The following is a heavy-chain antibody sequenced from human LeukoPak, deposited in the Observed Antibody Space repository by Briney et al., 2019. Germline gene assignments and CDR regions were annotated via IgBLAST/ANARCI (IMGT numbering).Heavy chain of an antibody. V-gene: IGHV3-23*01. CDR2: ISGSGGST. J-gene: IGHJ6*02. CDR1: GFTFSSYA. CDR3: AKDIPGGSSTVSYYYYYYSMDV. D-gene: IGHD1-26*01. Sequence: GGSLRLSCAASGFTFSSYAMSWVRQAPGKGLEWVSAISGSGGSTYYADSVKGRFTISRDNSKNTLYLQMNSLRAEDTAVYYCAKDIPGGSSTVSYYYYYYSMDVWGQGTTVTVSS.